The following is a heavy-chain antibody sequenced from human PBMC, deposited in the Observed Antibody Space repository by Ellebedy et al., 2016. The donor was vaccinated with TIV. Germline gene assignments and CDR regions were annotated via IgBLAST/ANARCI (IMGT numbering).Heavy chain of an antibody. J-gene: IGHJ4*02. D-gene: IGHD1-26*01. CDR2: IDTDGTIT. V-gene: IGHV3-74*01. Sequence: GESLKISCAASGFTFSSYDMHWVRQAPGKGLVWVSRIDTDGTITTYADSVKGRFTISRDNAKNTLYLQMNSLRAEDTAMYYCASSGSYGYWGQGTLVTVSS. CDR3: ASSGSYGY. CDR1: GFTFSSYD.